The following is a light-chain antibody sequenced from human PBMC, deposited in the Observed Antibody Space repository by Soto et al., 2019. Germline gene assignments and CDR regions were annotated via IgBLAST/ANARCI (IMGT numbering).Light chain of an antibody. J-gene: IGKJ5*01. V-gene: IGKV2D-29*02. CDR1: TSPLHITGETF. CDR2: EVS. Sequence: DIVMTQTPLSRPVPPGGPAPIPGKARTSPLHITGETFLFWYPRKPGKSQQLLIYEVSTRVSGVPDRFRGSGSGTDFTLEISRVETDDVGIYYCMQSTQLPPTFGQGTRLESK. CDR3: MQSTQLPPT.